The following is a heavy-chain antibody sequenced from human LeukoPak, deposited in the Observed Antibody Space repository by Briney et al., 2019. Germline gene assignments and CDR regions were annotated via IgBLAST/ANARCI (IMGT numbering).Heavy chain of an antibody. CDR2: IYPGDSDT. CDR1: GYRFTSYW. Sequence: GESLKISCKGSGYRFTSYWIGWVRQMPEKGLEWMGIIYPGDSDTRYSPSFQGQVTISADKSISTAYLQWSSLKASDTAMYYCARVYDFWSGYYSYGMDVWGQGTTVTVSS. V-gene: IGHV5-51*01. CDR3: ARVYDFWSGYYSYGMDV. J-gene: IGHJ6*02. D-gene: IGHD3-3*01.